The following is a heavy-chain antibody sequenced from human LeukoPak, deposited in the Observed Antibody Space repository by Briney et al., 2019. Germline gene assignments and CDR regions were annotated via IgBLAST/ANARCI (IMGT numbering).Heavy chain of an antibody. CDR2: ISYDGSNK. CDR1: GFTFSSYA. J-gene: IGHJ3*02. V-gene: IGHV3-30-3*01. CDR3: ARPRCSGGNCYSDTSTDAFDI. D-gene: IGHD2-15*01. Sequence: GGSLRLSCAASGFTFSSYAMHWVRQAPGKGLEWVAVISYDGSNKYYADSVKGRFTISRDNSKNTLYLQMNSLRAEDTAVYYCARPRCSGGNCYSDTSTDAFDIWGQGTMVTVSS.